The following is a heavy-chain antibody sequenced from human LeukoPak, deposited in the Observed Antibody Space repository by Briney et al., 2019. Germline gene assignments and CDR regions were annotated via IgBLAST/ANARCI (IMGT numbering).Heavy chain of an antibody. Sequence: ASETLSLTCTVSGGSISSYYWSWIRQPPGKGLEWIGYIYYSGSTNYNPPLKSRVTISVDTSKNQFSLKLSSVTAADTAVYYCARSPALRYFDWFPTFDYWGQGTLVTVSS. CDR3: ARSPALRYFDWFPTFDY. D-gene: IGHD3-9*01. J-gene: IGHJ4*02. CDR1: GGSISSYY. V-gene: IGHV4-59*08. CDR2: IYYSGST.